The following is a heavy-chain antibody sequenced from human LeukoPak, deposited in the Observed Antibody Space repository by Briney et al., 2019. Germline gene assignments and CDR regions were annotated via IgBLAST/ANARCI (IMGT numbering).Heavy chain of an antibody. D-gene: IGHD6-19*01. V-gene: IGHV4-59*01. CDR1: GGSISSYY. CDR3: AREAYNSGWYPPYFDY. J-gene: IGHJ4*02. Sequence: KPSETLSLTCTVSGGSISSYYWSWIRQPPGKGLEWIGYIYYSGSTNYNPSLKSRVTMSVDTSKNQFSLKLSSVTAADTAVYYCAREAYNSGWYPPYFDYWGQGTLVTVSS. CDR2: IYYSGST.